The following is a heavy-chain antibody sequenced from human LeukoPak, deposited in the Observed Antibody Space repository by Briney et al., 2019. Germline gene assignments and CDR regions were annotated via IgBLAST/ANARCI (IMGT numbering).Heavy chain of an antibody. Sequence: SVKVSCKASGGTFSSYAISWVRQAPGQGLEWMGRITPILGIANYAQKFQGRVTITADKSTSTAYMELSSLRSEDTAVYYCARDQAPYYYDSSGYSNLDYWGQGTLVTVSS. CDR3: ARDQAPYYYDSSGYSNLDY. V-gene: IGHV1-69*04. J-gene: IGHJ4*02. CDR1: GGTFSSYA. D-gene: IGHD3-22*01. CDR2: ITPILGIA.